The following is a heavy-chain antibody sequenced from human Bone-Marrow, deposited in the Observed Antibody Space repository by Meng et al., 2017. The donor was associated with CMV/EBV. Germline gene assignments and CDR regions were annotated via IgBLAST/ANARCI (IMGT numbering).Heavy chain of an antibody. CDR3: ARDPNWGGDF. J-gene: IGHJ4*02. CDR1: RFTFTTYD. CDR2: ITNSGDRT. D-gene: IGHD7-27*01. Sequence: LQSGGGLVQPGEALRLSCAASRFTFTTYDMDWFRQAPGKGLEWVSSITNSGDRTDYADSVKGRFTISRDNSENTLYLQMNSLRAEDTAVYYCARDPNWGGDFWGQGTLFTVSS. V-gene: IGHV3-23*01.